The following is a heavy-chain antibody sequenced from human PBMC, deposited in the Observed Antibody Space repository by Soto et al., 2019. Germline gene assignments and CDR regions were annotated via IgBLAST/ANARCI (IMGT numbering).Heavy chain of an antibody. CDR2: TRTKVNRYTT. D-gene: IGHD3-10*01. CDR3: AVARSFRGYYNMDV. V-gene: IGHV3-72*01. J-gene: IGHJ6*02. Sequence: EVQLVESGGGLVQPGGSLRLSCVASGLTFSDQYMDWVRQAPGKGPEWVARTRTKVNRYTTEYAAAVRGRCFISRDDSKHTLQLQMNILHSEDTAVYYCAVARSFRGYYNMDVWGQGTTVTVSS. CDR1: GLTFSDQY.